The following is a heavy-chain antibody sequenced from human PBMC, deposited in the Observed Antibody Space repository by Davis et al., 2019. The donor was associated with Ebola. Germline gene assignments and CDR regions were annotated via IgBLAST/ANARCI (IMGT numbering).Heavy chain of an antibody. Sequence: GESLKISCAASGFTFSSYAMSWVRQPPRKGLEWVSVIYSGGSTYYADSVKGRFTISRDNSKNTVYLQMNSLRAEDTAVYYCARDSGWFGELLSYYFDYWGQGTLVTVSS. V-gene: IGHV3-66*01. CDR2: IYSGGST. J-gene: IGHJ4*02. CDR3: ARDSGWFGELLSYYFDY. CDR1: GFTFSSYA. D-gene: IGHD3-10*01.